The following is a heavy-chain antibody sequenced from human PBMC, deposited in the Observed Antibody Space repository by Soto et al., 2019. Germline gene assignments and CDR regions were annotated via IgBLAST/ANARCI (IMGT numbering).Heavy chain of an antibody. CDR1: GYSFTNYW. CDR2: IYPGDSDT. Sequence: GESLKISCKGSGYSFTNYWIGWVRQMPGKGLEWMGIIYPGDSDTRYSPSFQGQVSMSADKSISTAYLQWSSLKASDTAMYYCARVDWDTSMVTFSYWGQGTPVTVSS. V-gene: IGHV5-51*01. CDR3: ARVDWDTSMVTFSY. J-gene: IGHJ4*02. D-gene: IGHD5-18*01.